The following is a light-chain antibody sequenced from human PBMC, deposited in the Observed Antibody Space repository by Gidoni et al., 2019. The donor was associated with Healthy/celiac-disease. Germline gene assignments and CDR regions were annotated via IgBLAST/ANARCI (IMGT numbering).Light chain of an antibody. CDR2: SAS. J-gene: IGKJ2*04. V-gene: IGKV1-39*01. CDR3: QQSYSTLPWS. Sequence: DIQMNQSPSSLSASVGDRVTITCRASQGISSYLNWNQQKPGKAPKLLIYSASSLQSGVPSRFSGSGSGTDFTLTISSLQPEDFAPYYCQQSYSTLPWSFGQGTKLEIK. CDR1: QGISSY.